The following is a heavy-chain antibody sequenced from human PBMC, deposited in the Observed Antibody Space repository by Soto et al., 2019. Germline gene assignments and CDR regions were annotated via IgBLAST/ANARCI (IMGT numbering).Heavy chain of an antibody. CDR2: ISPSGTT. D-gene: IGHD3-10*01. CDR1: GGSFSNNY. CDR3: ATSLWFGTQPEI. Sequence: SETLSLTCAVYGGSFSNNYWTWFRQPPGKGLEWIGEISPSGTTKYIPSLKSRGTISVDTSRKQFFLKVTSVSAADTAVYYCATSLWFGTQPEIWGPGTLVPVFS. J-gene: IGHJ4*02. V-gene: IGHV4-34*01.